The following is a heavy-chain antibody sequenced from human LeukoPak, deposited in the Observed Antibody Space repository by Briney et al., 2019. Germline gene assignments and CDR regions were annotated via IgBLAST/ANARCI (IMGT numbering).Heavy chain of an antibody. D-gene: IGHD6-19*01. J-gene: IGHJ6*03. CDR3: ARDGSSGWSGYYYYMDV. CDR1: GFTFSSYE. Sequence: GGSLRLSCAASGFTFSSYEMNWVRQAPGKGLEWVSYISSSGSTIYYADSVKGRFTISRDNAKNSLYLQMNSLRAEDTAVYYCARDGSSGWSGYYYYMDVWGKGTTVTVSS. CDR2: ISSSGSTI. V-gene: IGHV3-48*03.